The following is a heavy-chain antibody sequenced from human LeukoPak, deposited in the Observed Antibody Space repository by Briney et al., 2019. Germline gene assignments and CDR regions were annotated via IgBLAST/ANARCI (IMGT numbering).Heavy chain of an antibody. V-gene: IGHV1-18*01. CDR3: ARDYPTSGIVTIFDY. D-gene: IGHD1-1*01. CDR1: GYTFTSYG. Sequence: ASVKVSCKASGYTFTSYGISWVRQAPGQGLEWMGWISAYNGNTNYAQKLQGRVTMTTDTSTSTAYMELRSLRSDDTAVYYCARDYPTSGIVTIFDYWGQGTLVTVSS. CDR2: ISAYNGNT. J-gene: IGHJ4*02.